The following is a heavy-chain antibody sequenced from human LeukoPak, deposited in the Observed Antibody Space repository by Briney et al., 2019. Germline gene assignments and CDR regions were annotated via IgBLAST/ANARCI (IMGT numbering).Heavy chain of an antibody. CDR1: GYTFTGYY. CDR2: IDPKTGGT. V-gene: IGHV1-2*02. D-gene: IGHD2-8*01. CDR3: ARGNGRFSDNWFDP. J-gene: IGHJ5*02. Sequence: ASVKVSCKASGYTFTGYYMHGVRQAPGQGPEWMGWIDPKTGGTDYAEKFQGRVTMTRDTSFTTAYMDLSSLGSDDTAVYYCARGNGRFSDNWFDPWGQGTLVTVSS.